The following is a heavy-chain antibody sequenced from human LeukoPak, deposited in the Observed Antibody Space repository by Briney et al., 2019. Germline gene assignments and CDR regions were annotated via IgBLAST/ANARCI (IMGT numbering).Heavy chain of an antibody. V-gene: IGHV1-69*13. CDR1: GGTFSTYS. CDR3: AKDAGTYYDFSDAFDI. D-gene: IGHD3-3*01. Sequence: GASVKVSCKASGGTFSTYSISWVRQAPGQGLEWMGGIIPIFGTANYAQKFQGRVTITADESTSTAYMELSSLRAEDTAVYYRAKDAGTYYDFSDAFDIWGQGTMVTVSS. CDR2: IIPIFGTA. J-gene: IGHJ3*02.